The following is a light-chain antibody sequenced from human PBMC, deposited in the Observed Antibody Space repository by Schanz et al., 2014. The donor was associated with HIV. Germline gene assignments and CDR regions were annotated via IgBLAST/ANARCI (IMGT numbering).Light chain of an antibody. CDR2: DNT. V-gene: IGLV1-40*01. Sequence: QSVLTQPPSVSGAPGQRVTISCTGTRSNIGTGFDVHWYQLLPGTAPKVLIFDNTNRPSGVPARFSGSKSGQSATLAIIGLQAGDEADYYCGAWDSGRRAVVFGGGTKVTVL. CDR1: RSNIGTGFD. J-gene: IGLJ2*01. CDR3: GAWDSGRRAVV.